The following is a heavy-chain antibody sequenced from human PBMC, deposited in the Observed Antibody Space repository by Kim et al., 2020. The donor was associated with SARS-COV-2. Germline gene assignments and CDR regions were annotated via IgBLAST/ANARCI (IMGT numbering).Heavy chain of an antibody. CDR3: ARDPYDSSGYSLGIDY. CDR2: IKQDGSEK. D-gene: IGHD3-22*01. CDR1: GFTFSSYW. Sequence: GGSLRLSCAASGFTFSSYWMSWVRQAPGKGLEWVANIKQDGSEKYYVDSVKGRFTISRDNAKNSLYLQMNSLRAEDTAVYYCARDPYDSSGYSLGIDYWGQGTLVTVSS. V-gene: IGHV3-7*01. J-gene: IGHJ4*02.